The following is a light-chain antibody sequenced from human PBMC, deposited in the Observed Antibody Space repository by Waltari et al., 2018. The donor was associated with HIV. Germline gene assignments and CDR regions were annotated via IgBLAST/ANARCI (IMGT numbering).Light chain of an antibody. CDR1: RSVLYSSNNKNY. V-gene: IGKV4-1*01. Sequence: DIVMTQSPDSLAVSLGETATINCKSRRSVLYSSNNKNYLAWYQQKPGQPPKLLIYWASIREAGVPDRFTGSGSGTDFTLTISSLQAEDVAVYYCQQYYTTPRTFGQGTKVEI. J-gene: IGKJ1*01. CDR2: WAS. CDR3: QQYYTTPRT.